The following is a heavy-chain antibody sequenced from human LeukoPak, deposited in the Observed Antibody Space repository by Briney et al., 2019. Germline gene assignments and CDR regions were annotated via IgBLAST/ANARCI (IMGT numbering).Heavy chain of an antibody. CDR2: IYTSGST. CDR1: GGSNSTYY. Sequence: PLETLSLTCSVSGGSNSTYYWSWIRQPAGKGLEWIGRIYTSGSTNYNPSLKSRVTMSVDTSKNQFSLKLSSVTAADTAVYFCVRVIGAPNYYYYMDVWGKGTTVTVSS. V-gene: IGHV4-4*07. CDR3: VRVIGAPNYYYYMDV. D-gene: IGHD3-22*01. J-gene: IGHJ6*03.